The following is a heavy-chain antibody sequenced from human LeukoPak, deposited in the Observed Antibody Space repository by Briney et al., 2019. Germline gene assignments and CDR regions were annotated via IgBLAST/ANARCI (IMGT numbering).Heavy chain of an antibody. Sequence: GGSLRLSCAASGFTFSDFEVNWVRQAPGKGLEWISYINIAADTMHYADSVKGRFTISRDNAKNSLYLQMTSLRAEDTAVYYCARNLAYWGQETLVTVSS. J-gene: IGHJ4*02. CDR2: INIAADTM. CDR3: ARNLAY. CDR1: GFTFSDFE. V-gene: IGHV3-48*03.